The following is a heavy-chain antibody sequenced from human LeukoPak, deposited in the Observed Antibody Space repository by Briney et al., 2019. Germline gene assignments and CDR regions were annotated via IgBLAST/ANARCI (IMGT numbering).Heavy chain of an antibody. V-gene: IGHV4-31*03. CDR3: ARSYCGGDCSDAFDI. CDR2: IYYSGST. CDR1: GGSISSGGYY. J-gene: IGHJ3*02. D-gene: IGHD2-21*02. Sequence: SKTLSLTCTVSGGSISSGGYYWSWIRQHPGKGLEWIGYIYYSGSTYYNPSLKSRVIMSLDTSKEQFSLKLSSVTAADTAVYYCARSYCGGDCSDAFDIWGQGTMVTVSS.